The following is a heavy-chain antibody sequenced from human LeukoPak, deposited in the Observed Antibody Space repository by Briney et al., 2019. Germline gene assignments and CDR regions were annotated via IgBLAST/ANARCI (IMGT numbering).Heavy chain of an antibody. Sequence: GGSLRLSCAASGFAFSSYAMHWVRQAPGKGLEWVAVISYDGSNKYYADSVKGRFTISRDNSKNTLYLQMNSLRAEDTAVYYCARDSYGLDYWGQGTLVTVSS. J-gene: IGHJ4*02. CDR3: ARDSYGLDY. CDR1: GFAFSSYA. V-gene: IGHV3-30-3*01. D-gene: IGHD5-18*01. CDR2: ISYDGSNK.